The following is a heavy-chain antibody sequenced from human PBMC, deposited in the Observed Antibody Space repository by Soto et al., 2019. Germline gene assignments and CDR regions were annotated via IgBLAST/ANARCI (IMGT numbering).Heavy chain of an antibody. CDR2: INHSGST. CDR3: ARGRGDSSGSREPQPY. V-gene: IGHV4-34*01. D-gene: IGHD3-22*01. J-gene: IGHJ4*02. Sequence: SETLSLTCAVYGGSFSGYYWSWIRQPPGKGLEWIGEINHSGSTNYNPSLKSRVTISVDTSKNQFSLKLSSVTAADTAVYYCARGRGDSSGSREPQPYWGQGTLVTVSS. CDR1: GGSFSGYY.